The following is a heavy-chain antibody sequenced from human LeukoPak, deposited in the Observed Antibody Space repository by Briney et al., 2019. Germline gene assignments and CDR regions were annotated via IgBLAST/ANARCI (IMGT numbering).Heavy chain of an antibody. V-gene: IGHV7-4-1*02. CDR3: AREYNVDTAMVIGWFDP. CDR2: INTNTGNP. Sequence: ASVKVSCKASGYTFTSYAMNWVRQAPGQGLEWMGWINTNTGNPTYAQGFTGRFVFSLDTSVSTAYLQISSLKAEDTAVYYCAREYNVDTAMVIGWFDPWGQGTLVTVSS. CDR1: GYTFTSYA. D-gene: IGHD5-18*01. J-gene: IGHJ5*02.